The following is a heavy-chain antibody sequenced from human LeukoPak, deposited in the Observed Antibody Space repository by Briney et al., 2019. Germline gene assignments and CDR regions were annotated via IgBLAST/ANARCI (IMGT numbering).Heavy chain of an antibody. Sequence: GGSLRLSCSASGFSVNDFSISWIPASPGKARVCSLYVMSGSGATNYAASATGRFTTSRDNAKTSVALQLDGPRAADTAVYFCTRQRRGSYYAFESWGQGDLVTVSS. V-gene: IGHV3-11*03. CDR2: VMSGSGAT. CDR3: TRQRRGSYYAFES. D-gene: IGHD3-16*01. CDR1: GFSVNDFS. J-gene: IGHJ4*02.